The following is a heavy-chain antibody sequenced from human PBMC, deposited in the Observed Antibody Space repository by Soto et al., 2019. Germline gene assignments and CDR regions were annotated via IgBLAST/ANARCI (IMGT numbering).Heavy chain of an antibody. CDR2: IYTSLIT. V-gene: IGHV4-4*07. D-gene: IGHD2-2*01. J-gene: IGHJ6*02. CDR3: ARDNHDPISSAAPKDYYYYGMDV. Sequence: PSATLCLTCTVSGGSIISYYWIWIRQPAGKGLDWIGRIYTSLITNYNPSRKIRVTMSVDTSKNQFSLKLSSVTAADTAVYYCARDNHDPISSAAPKDYYYYGMDVWGQGTTVTVSS. CDR1: GGSIISYY.